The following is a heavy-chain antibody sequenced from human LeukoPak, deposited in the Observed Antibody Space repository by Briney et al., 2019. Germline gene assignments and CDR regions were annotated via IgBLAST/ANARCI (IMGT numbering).Heavy chain of an antibody. CDR1: GFTFSSYW. Sequence: GGSLRLSCAASGFTFSSYWMSWVRQVPGKGLEWVASIDEDGSETNYVDSVTGRFTVSRDHAKNSVFLQMNSLRAEDTAVYYCVRYGRRANDQPFDVWGQGTMVTVSS. J-gene: IGHJ3*01. CDR2: IDEDGSET. CDR3: VRYGRRANDQPFDV. D-gene: IGHD1-1*01. V-gene: IGHV3-7*01.